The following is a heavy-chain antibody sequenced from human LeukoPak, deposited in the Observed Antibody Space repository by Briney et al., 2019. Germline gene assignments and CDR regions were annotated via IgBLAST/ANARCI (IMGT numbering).Heavy chain of an antibody. Sequence: SETLSLTCSVSGAPISSYWSWIRQPAGKGLEWIGRIYGSGSTKYNPSLQSRVTMSLDTSKNQVSLKMTSVTAADTAVYYCARDSGTTGEVKFDPWGQGTLVTVSS. CDR2: IYGSGST. V-gene: IGHV4-4*07. CDR1: GAPISSY. J-gene: IGHJ5*02. D-gene: IGHD3-10*01. CDR3: ARDSGTTGEVKFDP.